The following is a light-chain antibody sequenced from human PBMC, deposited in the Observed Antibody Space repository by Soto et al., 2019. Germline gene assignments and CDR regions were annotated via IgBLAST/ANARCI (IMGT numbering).Light chain of an antibody. CDR3: CSYAGSYTYV. Sequence: QSALTQPRSVSGSTGQSVTISCTGTSSDVGGYNFVSWYQHHPGKAPKLIIYNVIQRPSGVPDRFSASKSDNTASLTISGLQAEDEADYYCCSYAGSYTYVFGNGTKVTVL. CDR1: SSDVGGYNF. CDR2: NVI. V-gene: IGLV2-11*01. J-gene: IGLJ1*01.